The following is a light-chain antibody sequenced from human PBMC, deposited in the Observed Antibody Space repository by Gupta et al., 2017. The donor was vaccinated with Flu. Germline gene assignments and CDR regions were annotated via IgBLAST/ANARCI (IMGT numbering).Light chain of an antibody. CDR1: TIGSKS. CDR2: DDS. V-gene: IGLV3-21*03. CDR3: QGKYSISDHFV. J-gene: IGLJ1*01. Sequence: GKTSRITWRGNTIGSKSVGWCRQEPGPTPLLVVYDDSGRPSGVPKRFSGSNSEITATLTISGVEAGDVADYYCQGKYSISDHFVFGPGTKFTVL.